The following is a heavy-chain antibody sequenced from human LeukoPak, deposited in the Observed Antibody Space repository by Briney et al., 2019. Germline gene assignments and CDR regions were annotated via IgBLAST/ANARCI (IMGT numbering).Heavy chain of an antibody. Sequence: PGGSLRLSCAASGFTFSSYAMHWVRQAPGKGLEWVAVISYDGSNKYYADSVKGRFTISRDNSKNTLYLQMNSLRAEDTAVYYCARDRGSSSWYGYFDYWGQGTLVTVSS. V-gene: IGHV3-30*01. D-gene: IGHD6-13*01. CDR1: GFTFSSYA. CDR2: ISYDGSNK. CDR3: ARDRGSSSWYGYFDY. J-gene: IGHJ4*02.